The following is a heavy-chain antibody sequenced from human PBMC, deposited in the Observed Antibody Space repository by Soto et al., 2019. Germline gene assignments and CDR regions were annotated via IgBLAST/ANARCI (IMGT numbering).Heavy chain of an antibody. CDR3: AKEWSNMVQGVSAHIDY. D-gene: IGHD3-10*01. CDR2: ISGSGGRT. V-gene: IGHV3-23*01. Sequence: GGSLRLSCAASGFTFSSYAMSWVRQAPGKGLEWVSGISGSGGRTNYADSVKGRFTISRDNSKNTLYLQMNSLRAEDTAVYYCAKEWSNMVQGVSAHIDYWGQGTLVTVSS. CDR1: GFTFSSYA. J-gene: IGHJ4*02.